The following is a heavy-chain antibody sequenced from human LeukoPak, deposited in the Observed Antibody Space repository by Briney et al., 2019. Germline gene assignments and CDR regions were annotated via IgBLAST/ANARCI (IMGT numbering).Heavy chain of an antibody. J-gene: IGHJ3*02. D-gene: IGHD6-19*01. CDR1: GVTFSSYA. CDR2: ISGSGGST. CDR3: AKDPPGIAVAGANDAFDI. Sequence: GGSLRLSCAASGVTFSSYAMSWVRQAPGKGLEWVSSISGSGGSTYYADSVKGRFTISRDNSKNTLYLQMNSLRAEDTAVYYCAKDPPGIAVAGANDAFDIWGQGTMVTVSS. V-gene: IGHV3-23*01.